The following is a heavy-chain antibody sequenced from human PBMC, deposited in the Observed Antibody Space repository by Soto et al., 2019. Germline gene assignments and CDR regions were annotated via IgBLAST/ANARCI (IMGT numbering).Heavy chain of an antibody. CDR3: AIATVTNAADIDY. CDR2: IHYSGTT. CDR1: GGSISSGGYY. D-gene: IGHD4-17*01. Sequence: SEALSLTCTVSGGSISSGGYYWSWIRQHPGKGLEWIGYIHYSGTTYYNPSLKSRVAISVDTSKNQFSLKLTSVTAADTAVYYCAIATVTNAADIDYSGQGTHVTVSS. V-gene: IGHV4-31*03. J-gene: IGHJ4*02.